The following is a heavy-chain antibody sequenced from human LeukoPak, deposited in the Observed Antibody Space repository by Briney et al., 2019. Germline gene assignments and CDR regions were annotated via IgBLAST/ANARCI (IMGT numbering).Heavy chain of an antibody. V-gene: IGHV4-34*01. CDR3: ARKASHFSYGLRAIDY. J-gene: IGHJ4*02. CDR1: GGSFSDHY. D-gene: IGHD5-18*01. Sequence: SETLSLTCAVYGGSFSDHYWNWLRQPPGKGLEWIGEISHSGTTNYNASLKSRVTISVDTSKNHFSLKLNSMTAADTAVYYCARKASHFSYGLRAIDYWGQGNLVTVSS. CDR2: ISHSGTT.